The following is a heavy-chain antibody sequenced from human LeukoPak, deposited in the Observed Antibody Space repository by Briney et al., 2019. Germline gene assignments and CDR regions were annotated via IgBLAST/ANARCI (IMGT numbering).Heavy chain of an antibody. CDR3: ATGRYYDFWSYHYYGMDV. D-gene: IGHD3-3*01. CDR1: GYTFTSYA. CDR2: INAGNGNT. Sequence: ASVKVSCKASGYTFTSYAMHWVRQAPGQRLEWMGWINAGNGNTKYSQKFQGRVTITRDTSASTACMELSSLRSEDTAVYYCATGRYYDFWSYHYYGMDVWGQGTTVTVSS. V-gene: IGHV1-3*01. J-gene: IGHJ6*02.